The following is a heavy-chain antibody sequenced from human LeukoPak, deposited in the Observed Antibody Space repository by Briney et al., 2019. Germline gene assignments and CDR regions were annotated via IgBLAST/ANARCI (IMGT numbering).Heavy chain of an antibody. CDR2: IIPIFSTS. D-gene: IGHD5-18*01. V-gene: IGHV1-69*05. Sequence: SVKVSCKASGGTFSRFAISWVRQAPGQGLEWLGGIIPIFSTSNYPQNFQGRVTITTDASTTTAYLELSSLRSGDTAVYYCASYRYSYGSDYWGQGTLVTVSS. CDR3: ASYRYSYGSDY. CDR1: GGTFSRFA. J-gene: IGHJ4*02.